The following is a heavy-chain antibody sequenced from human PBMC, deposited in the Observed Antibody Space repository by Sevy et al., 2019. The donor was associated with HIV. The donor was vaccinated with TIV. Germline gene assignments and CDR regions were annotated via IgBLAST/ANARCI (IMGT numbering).Heavy chain of an antibody. J-gene: IGHJ4*02. D-gene: IGHD3-9*01. CDR2: ISGSGGST. CDR3: AKEYYDILTGSPGGVDY. V-gene: IGHV3-23*01. CDR1: GFTLSSYA. Sequence: GGSLRLSCAASGFTLSSYAMSWVRQAPGKGLEWVSAISGSGGSTYYADSVKGRFTISRDNFKNTLYLQMNSLRAEDTAVYYCAKEYYDILTGSPGGVDYWGQGTLVTVSS.